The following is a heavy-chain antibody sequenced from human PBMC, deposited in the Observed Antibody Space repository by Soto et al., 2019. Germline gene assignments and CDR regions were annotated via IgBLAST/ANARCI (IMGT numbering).Heavy chain of an antibody. V-gene: IGHV3-23*01. CDR3: AKEPPPQDYYDSSGAI. D-gene: IGHD3-22*01. CDR1: GGSFSGYY. CDR2: ISGSGGST. J-gene: IGHJ3*02. Sequence: PSETLSLTCAVYGGSFSGYYWSWVRQAPGKELEWVSAISGSGGSTYYADSVKGRFTISRDNSKNTLYLQMNSLRAEDTAVFYCAKEPPPQDYYDSSGAIWGQGTMVTVSS.